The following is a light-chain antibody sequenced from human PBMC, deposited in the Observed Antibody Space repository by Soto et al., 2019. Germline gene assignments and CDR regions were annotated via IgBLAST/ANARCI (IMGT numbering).Light chain of an antibody. CDR3: QQYAGSLYT. CDR1: QIITRNY. J-gene: IGKJ2*01. V-gene: IGKV3-20*01. CDR2: GAS. Sequence: EIVLTQSPGTLSLSPGERATLSCRASQIITRNYLAWYQQKSGQAPRLLIYGASSRATGIPDRFSGSGSGTDFTLTISRLEPEDFAVYYCQQYAGSLYTFAQGTKVDIK.